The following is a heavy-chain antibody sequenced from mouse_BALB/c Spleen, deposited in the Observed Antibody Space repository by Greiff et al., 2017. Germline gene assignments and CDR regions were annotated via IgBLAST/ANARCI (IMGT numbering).Heavy chain of an antibody. V-gene: IGHV7-3*02. CDR2: IRNKANGYTT. CDR3: ARAGSFAY. Sequence: DVQLVESGGGLVQPGGSLRLSCATSGFTFTDYYMSWVRQPPGKALEWLGFIRNKANGYTTEYSASVKGRFTISRDNSQSILYLQMNTLRAEDSATYYCARAGSFAYWGQGTLVTVSA. J-gene: IGHJ3*01. CDR1: GFTFTDYY.